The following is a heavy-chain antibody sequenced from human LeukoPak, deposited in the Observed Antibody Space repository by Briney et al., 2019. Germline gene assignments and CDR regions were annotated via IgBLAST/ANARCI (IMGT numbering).Heavy chain of an antibody. V-gene: IGHV4-34*01. CDR3: ASYRRNYGMDV. Sequence: SETLSLTCAVYGGSFSGCYWSWIRQPPGKGLEWIGEINHSGSTNYNPSLKSRVTISVDTSKNQFSLKLSSVTAADTAVYYCASYRRNYGMDVWGQGTTVTVSS. CDR2: INHSGST. CDR1: GGSFSGCY. J-gene: IGHJ6*02. D-gene: IGHD1-14*01.